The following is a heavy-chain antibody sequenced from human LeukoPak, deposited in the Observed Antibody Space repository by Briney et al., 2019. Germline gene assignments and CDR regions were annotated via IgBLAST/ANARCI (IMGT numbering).Heavy chain of an antibody. CDR1: GGSISSYY. Sequence: SETLSLTCTVSGGSISSYYWSWIRRPPGKGLEWIGYIYYSGSTNYNPSLKSRVTISVDTSKNQFSLKLSSVTAADTAVYYCARDGRISGYYYYTDAFDIWGQGTMVTVSS. CDR2: IYYSGST. J-gene: IGHJ3*02. CDR3: ARDGRISGYYYYTDAFDI. D-gene: IGHD3-22*01. V-gene: IGHV4-59*01.